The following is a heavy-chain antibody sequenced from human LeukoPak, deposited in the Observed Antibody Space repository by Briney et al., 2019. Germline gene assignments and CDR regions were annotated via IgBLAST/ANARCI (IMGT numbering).Heavy chain of an antibody. CDR3: ARETKWGYYYDSSGYYYNY. CDR2: INPNSGGT. D-gene: IGHD3-22*01. J-gene: IGHJ4*02. CDR1: GYTFTGYY. V-gene: IGHV1-2*02. Sequence: ASVKVSCKASGYTFTGYYMHWVRQAPGQGLEWMGWINPNSGGTNYAQKLQGRVTMTTDTSTSTAYMELRSLRSDDTAVYYCARETKWGYYYDSSGYYYNYWGQGTLVTVSS.